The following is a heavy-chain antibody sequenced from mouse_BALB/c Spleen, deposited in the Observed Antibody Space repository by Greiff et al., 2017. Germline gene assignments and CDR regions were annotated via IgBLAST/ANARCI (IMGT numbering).Heavy chain of an antibody. Sequence: DVQLVESGPGLVKPSQSLSLTCTVTGYSITSDYAWNWIRQFPGNKLEWMGYISYSGSTSYNPSLKSRISITRDTSKNQFFLQLNSVTTEDTATYYCARRTFYYFDSWGQGTTLTVSS. CDR3: ARRTFYYFDS. V-gene: IGHV3-2*02. CDR2: ISYSGST. J-gene: IGHJ2*01. CDR1: GYSITSDYA.